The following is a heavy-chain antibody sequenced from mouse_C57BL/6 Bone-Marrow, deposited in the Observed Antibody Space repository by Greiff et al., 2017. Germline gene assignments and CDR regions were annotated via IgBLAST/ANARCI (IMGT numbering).Heavy chain of an antibody. CDR2: ISDGGSYT. V-gene: IGHV5-4*01. CDR1: GFTFSSYA. CDR3: ARVAYGFYAMDY. Sequence: EVQRVESGGGLVKPGGSLKLSCAASGFTFSSYAMSWVRQTPEKRLEWVATISDGGSYTYYPDNVKGRFTISRDNAKNNLYLQMSHLKSEATAMYYCARVAYGFYAMDYWGQGTSVTVSS. D-gene: IGHD2-2*01. J-gene: IGHJ4*01.